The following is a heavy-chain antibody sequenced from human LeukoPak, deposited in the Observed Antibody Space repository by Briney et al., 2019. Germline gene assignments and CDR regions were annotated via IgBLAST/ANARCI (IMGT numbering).Heavy chain of an antibody. CDR2: INPNSGRT. CDR3: ARVGSSGWDSIDY. Sequence: AASVKVSCKASGYTFNGYYLHWVRQAPGQGLEWMGWINPNSGRTNYAQKFQGRVTMTRDTSISTAYMELSRLRSDDTAVYYCARVGSSGWDSIDYWGQGTLVTVSS. V-gene: IGHV1-2*02. D-gene: IGHD6-19*01. J-gene: IGHJ4*02. CDR1: GYTFNGYY.